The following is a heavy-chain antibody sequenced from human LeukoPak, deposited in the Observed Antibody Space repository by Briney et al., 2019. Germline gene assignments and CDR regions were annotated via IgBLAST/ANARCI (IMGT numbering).Heavy chain of an antibody. V-gene: IGHV7-4-1*02. J-gene: IGHJ4*02. D-gene: IGHD3-10*01. Sequence: ASVKVSCKASGYTFSSYAMNWVRQAPGQGLEWMGWINTNTGNPTYAQGFTGRFVFSLDTSVSTSYLQISSLKAEDTAVYYCARVRLRFGELSPIGYWGQGTLVTVSS. CDR3: ARVRLRFGELSPIGY. CDR1: GYTFSSYA. CDR2: INTNTGNP.